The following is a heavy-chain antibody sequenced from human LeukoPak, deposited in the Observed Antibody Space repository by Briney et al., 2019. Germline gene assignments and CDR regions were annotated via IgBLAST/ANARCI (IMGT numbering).Heavy chain of an antibody. D-gene: IGHD3-10*01. J-gene: IGHJ4*02. Sequence: GGSLRLSCAASGFTFSSYGMHWVRQAPGKGLEWVAVISYDGSNKYYADFVKGRFTISRDNSKNTLYLQMNSLRAEDTAVYYCAKSGPMVRGPWAYYFDYWGQGTLVTVSS. CDR1: GFTFSSYG. CDR2: ISYDGSNK. V-gene: IGHV3-30*18. CDR3: AKSGPMVRGPWAYYFDY.